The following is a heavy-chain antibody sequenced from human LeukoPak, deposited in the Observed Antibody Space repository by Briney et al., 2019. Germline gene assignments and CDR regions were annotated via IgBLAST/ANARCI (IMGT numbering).Heavy chain of an antibody. J-gene: IGHJ3*02. V-gene: IGHV6-1*01. CDR1: GDSVSSNSAA. Sequence: SQTLSLTCAISGDSVSSNSAAWNWIRQSPSRGLEWLGRTYCRSKWYNDYAVSVESRITINPDTSKNQFSLQLNSVTPEDTAVYYCAREGEVAAAGPLDAFDIWGQGTMVTVSS. CDR2: TYCRSKWYN. D-gene: IGHD6-13*01. CDR3: AREGEVAAAGPLDAFDI.